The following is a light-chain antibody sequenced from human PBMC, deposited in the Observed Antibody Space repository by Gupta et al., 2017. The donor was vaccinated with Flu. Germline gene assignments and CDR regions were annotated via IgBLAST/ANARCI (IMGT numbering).Light chain of an antibody. CDR2: GAS. CDR1: QNINNF. J-gene: IGKJ1*01. Sequence: QMTPSPSSLSASVGDRVTITCRASQNINNFLNWYQQKAGEAPKILIYGASNLRSRVPSRFTAGGSGTDFTLTISRLQPEEFATYYCQQSYKTPWTFGQGTNLEIK. CDR3: QQSYKTPWT. V-gene: IGKV1-39*01.